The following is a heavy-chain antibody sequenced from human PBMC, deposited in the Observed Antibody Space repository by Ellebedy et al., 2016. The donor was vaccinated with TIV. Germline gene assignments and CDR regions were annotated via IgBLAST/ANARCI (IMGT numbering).Heavy chain of an antibody. J-gene: IGHJ4*02. D-gene: IGHD2-15*01. CDR1: GGSISSSSYY. Sequence: MPSETLSLTCTVSGGSISSSSYYWGWIRQPPGKGLEWIGYIYYSGSTNYNPSLKSRVTISVDTSKNQFSLKLSSVTAADTAVYYCARQRYHGHFDYWGQGTLVTVSS. CDR3: ARQRYHGHFDY. CDR2: IYYSGST. V-gene: IGHV4-61*05.